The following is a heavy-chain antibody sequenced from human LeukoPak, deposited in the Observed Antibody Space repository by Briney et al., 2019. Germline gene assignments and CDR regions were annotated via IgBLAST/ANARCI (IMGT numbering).Heavy chain of an antibody. J-gene: IGHJ4*02. CDR3: ARVTLIRGPPPV. CDR1: GFAVSTTY. V-gene: IGHV3-53*01. CDR2: IYSGGTY. Sequence: GWSLRLSCVASGFAVSTTYMSWVRQAPGKGLEWVSAIYSGGTYYAYADSVKGRFTISRDTSKNTLYLQMNSLRVEDTAVYYCARVTLIRGPPPVWGRGTLVTVSS. D-gene: IGHD3-10*01.